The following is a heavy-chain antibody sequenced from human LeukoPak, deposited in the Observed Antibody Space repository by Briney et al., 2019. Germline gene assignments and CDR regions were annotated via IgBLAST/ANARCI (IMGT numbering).Heavy chain of an antibody. CDR3: ARDAGLHYYYYYGMDV. CDR2: IYYSGST. D-gene: IGHD5-12*01. Sequence: PSQTLSLTCTVSGGSISSGGYYWSWIRQHPGKGLEWIGYIYYSGSTYYNPSLKSRVTISVDTSKNQFSLKLSSVTAADTAVYYCARDAGLHYYYYYGMDVWGKGPTVTVSS. CDR1: GGSISSGGYY. V-gene: IGHV4-31*03. J-gene: IGHJ6*04.